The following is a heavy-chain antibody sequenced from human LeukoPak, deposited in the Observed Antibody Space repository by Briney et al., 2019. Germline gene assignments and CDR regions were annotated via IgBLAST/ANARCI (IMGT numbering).Heavy chain of an antibody. J-gene: IGHJ4*02. CDR1: GFTFSSYG. CDR2: ISSSSSYI. CDR3: ARDIGHDSSGFDY. V-gene: IGHV3-21*01. D-gene: IGHD3-22*01. Sequence: GGSLRLSCAASGFTFSSYGMHWVRQAPGKGLEWVSSISSSSSYIYYADSVKGRFTISRDNAKNSLYLQMNSLRADDTAVYYCARDIGHDSSGFDYWGQGTLVTVSS.